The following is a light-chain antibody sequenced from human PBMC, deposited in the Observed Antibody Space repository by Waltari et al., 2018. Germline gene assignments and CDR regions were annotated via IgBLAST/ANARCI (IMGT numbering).Light chain of an antibody. J-gene: IGLJ2*01. V-gene: IGLV2-11*01. CDR1: SSDGGGFKY. Sequence: QSALTQPRSVSGSPGQSVTISCTGSSSDGGGFKYVSWYQQQSGKAPKLMICDVSKRPSGVPDRFSGSKSGNTASLTISGLQAEDEADYYCCSYTSSYVVFGGGTKLTVL. CDR3: CSYTSSYVV. CDR2: DVS.